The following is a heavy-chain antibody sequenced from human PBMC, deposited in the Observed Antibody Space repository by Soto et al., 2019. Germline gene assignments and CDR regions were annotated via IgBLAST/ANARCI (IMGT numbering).Heavy chain of an antibody. V-gene: IGHV3-33*01. J-gene: IGHJ4*02. Sequence: QVQLVESGGGVVQPGRSLRLSCAASGFTFSSYGMHWVRQAPGKGLEWVAVIWYDGSNKYYADSVKGRFTISRDNSKNTLYLQMTSLRAEDTAVYYCARDEKAGWFDYWGQGTLVTVSS. CDR1: GFTFSSYG. CDR2: IWYDGSNK. CDR3: ARDEKAGWFDY. D-gene: IGHD6-13*01.